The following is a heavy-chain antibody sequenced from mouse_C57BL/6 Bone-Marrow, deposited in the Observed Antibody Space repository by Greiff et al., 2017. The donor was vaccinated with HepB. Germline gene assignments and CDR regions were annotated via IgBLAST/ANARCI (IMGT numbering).Heavy chain of an antibody. Sequence: QVQLQQPGAELVRPGTSVKLSCKASGYTFTSYWMHWVKQRPGQGLEWIGVIDPSDSYTNYNQKFKGKATLTVDTSSSTAYMQLSSLTSEDSAVYYWARDIITTGGLYAMDYWGQGTSVTVSS. CDR1: GYTFTSYW. CDR3: ARDIITTGGLYAMDY. V-gene: IGHV1-59*01. J-gene: IGHJ4*01. CDR2: IDPSDSYT. D-gene: IGHD1-1*01.